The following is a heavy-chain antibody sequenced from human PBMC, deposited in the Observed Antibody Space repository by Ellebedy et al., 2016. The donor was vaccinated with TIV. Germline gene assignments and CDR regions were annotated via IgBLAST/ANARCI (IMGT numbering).Heavy chain of an antibody. J-gene: IGHJ4*02. D-gene: IGHD3-3*01. CDR3: TRDRSGSPY. Sequence: GGSLRLSCAASGFTFSSYSMNWVRQAPGKGLEWVSSISSSSSYIYYADSVKGRYTITRDNAKDSLYLQMNSLRAEDTAVYYCTRDRSGSPYWGQGTLVTVSS. CDR2: ISSSSSYI. CDR1: GFTFSSYS. V-gene: IGHV3-21*06.